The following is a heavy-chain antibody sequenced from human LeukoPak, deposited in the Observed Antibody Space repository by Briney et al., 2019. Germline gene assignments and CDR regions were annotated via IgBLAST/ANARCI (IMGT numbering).Heavy chain of an antibody. V-gene: IGHV1-8*01. CDR1: GYTFTSYD. J-gene: IGHJ5*02. CDR3: AKIGAAARRTPNPRWFDP. D-gene: IGHD6-6*01. CDR2: MNPNSGNT. Sequence: ASVKVSCKATGYTFTSYDINWVRQATGQGLEWMGWMNPNSGNTGYAQKFQGRVSMTWNTSISTAYMELSSLKSEDTAVYYCAKIGAAARRTPNPRWFDPWGQGTLVTVSS.